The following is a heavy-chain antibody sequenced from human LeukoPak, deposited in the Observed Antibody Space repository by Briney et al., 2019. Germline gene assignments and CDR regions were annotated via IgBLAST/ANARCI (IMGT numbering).Heavy chain of an antibody. CDR1: GGSISSYY. Sequence: SETLSLTCTVSGGSISSYYWSWIRQPPGKGLEWIGYIYYSGSTDYNPSLKSRVTISIDTSKNQFSLKLSSVTAADTAVYYCARSPRPYWSCCNLHPGYYLGQGTLVTVSS. D-gene: IGHD3-10*01. CDR3: ARSPRPYWSCCNLHPGYY. CDR2: IYYSGST. J-gene: IGHJ4*02. V-gene: IGHV4-59*01.